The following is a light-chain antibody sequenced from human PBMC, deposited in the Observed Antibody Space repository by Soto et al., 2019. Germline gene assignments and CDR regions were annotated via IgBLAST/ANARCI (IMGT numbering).Light chain of an antibody. CDR2: DAS. Sequence: EFVMTQSPATLSLSPGERATLSCRASQSVSSNLAWYQQKPGQAPRLLIYDASTRATGIPARFSGSGSGTEFTLTINSLQSEDFAVYFCQQFNKWPITFGQGTRLEIK. CDR3: QQFNKWPIT. J-gene: IGKJ5*01. CDR1: QSVSSN. V-gene: IGKV3-15*01.